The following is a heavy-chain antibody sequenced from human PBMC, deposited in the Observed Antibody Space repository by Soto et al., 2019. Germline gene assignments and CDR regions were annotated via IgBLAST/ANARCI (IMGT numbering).Heavy chain of an antibody. CDR3: VSDSRWDAAMVH. CDR1: GFTVSSNF. D-gene: IGHD5-18*01. J-gene: IGHJ4*02. Sequence: EVQLVESGGGLVQPGGSLRLSCAASGFTVSSNFMSWVRQAPGKGLEWVSVIYSGGTTYYADSVKGRFTISRDNSKNTLYLQMNSLRAEDTAVYYCVSDSRWDAAMVHWGQGTLVTVSS. V-gene: IGHV3-66*01. CDR2: IYSGGTT.